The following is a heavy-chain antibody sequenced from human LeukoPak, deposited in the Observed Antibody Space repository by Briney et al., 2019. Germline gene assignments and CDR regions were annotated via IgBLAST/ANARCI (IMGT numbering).Heavy chain of an antibody. V-gene: IGHV3-9*01. CDR2: ITWNSGTT. CDR3: GKIYNWKWFQNAFDI. Sequence: PGGSLRLSCAASGFTFDDYSMHWVRQPPGKGLEWVSGITWNSGTTGYADSVKGRFTISRDNAKNSLYLQMNRVRVEDTALYYCGKIYNWKWFQNAFDIWGQGTMVTVSS. CDR1: GFTFDDYS. D-gene: IGHD1-20*01. J-gene: IGHJ3*02.